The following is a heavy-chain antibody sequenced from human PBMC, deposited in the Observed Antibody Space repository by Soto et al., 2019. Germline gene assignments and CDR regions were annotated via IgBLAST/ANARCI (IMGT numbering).Heavy chain of an antibody. CDR1: GVTCISYA. CDR2: ISGSGGST. D-gene: IGHD6-19*01. J-gene: IGHJ1*01. V-gene: IGHV3-23*01. CDR3: AKEPAGYSSGYFQH. Sequence: GGSLRLSCAASGVTCISYAMSWVRQAPGKGLEWVSAISGSGGSTYYADSVKGRFTISRDNSKNTLYLQMNSLRAEDTAVYYCAKEPAGYSSGYFQHWGQGTLVTVSS.